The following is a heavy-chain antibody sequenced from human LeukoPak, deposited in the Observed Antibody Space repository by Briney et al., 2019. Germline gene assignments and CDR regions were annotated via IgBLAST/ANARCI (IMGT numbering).Heavy chain of an antibody. CDR3: ARTLRRGYYFDY. Sequence: SQTLSLTCTVSGGSISSGDYYWSWIRQPPGKGLEWIGYIYYSGSTYYNPSLKSRVTILVDTSKNQFSLKLSSVTAADTAVYYCARTLRRGYYFDYWGQGTLVTVSS. D-gene: IGHD3-10*01. J-gene: IGHJ4*02. CDR2: IYYSGST. V-gene: IGHV4-30-4*01. CDR1: GGSISSGDYY.